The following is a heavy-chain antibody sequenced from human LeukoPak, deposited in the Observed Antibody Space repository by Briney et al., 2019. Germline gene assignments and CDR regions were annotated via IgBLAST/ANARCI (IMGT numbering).Heavy chain of an antibody. D-gene: IGHD2-2*01. Sequence: PGRSLRLSCAASGFTFSTYGMHWVRQAPGKGLEWVSYISSSGSTIYYADSVKGRFTISRDNAKNSLYLQMNSLRAEDTAVYYCARGGDYCSSTSCHETEKTFDYWGQGTLVTVSS. CDR1: GFTFSTYG. V-gene: IGHV3-48*04. CDR3: ARGGDYCSSTSCHETEKTFDY. J-gene: IGHJ4*02. CDR2: ISSSGSTI.